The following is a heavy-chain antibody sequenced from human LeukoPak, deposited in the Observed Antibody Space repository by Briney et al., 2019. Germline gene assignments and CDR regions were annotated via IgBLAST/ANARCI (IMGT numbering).Heavy chain of an antibody. V-gene: IGHV1-18*01. CDR1: GYTFTSYG. D-gene: IGHD4-23*01. Sequence: GASVKVSCKASGYTFTSYGISWVRQAPGQGLEWMGWISAYNGNTNYAQKLQGRVTMTTDTSTSTAYMELRSLRSDDTAVYYCARDDRYGGKGRLGAFDIWGQGTMVTVSS. CDR2: ISAYNGNT. J-gene: IGHJ3*02. CDR3: ARDDRYGGKGRLGAFDI.